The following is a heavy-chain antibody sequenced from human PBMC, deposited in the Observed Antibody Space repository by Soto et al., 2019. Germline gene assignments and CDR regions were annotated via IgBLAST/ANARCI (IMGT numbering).Heavy chain of an antibody. Sequence: QVQLVQSGAEVKKPGSSVKVSCKASGGTFSSYAISWVRQAPGQGLEWMGGIIPIFGTANYAQKFQGRVTINADEFRSTAYMELSSLRSEDTAVYYCVREGNYEILTGYYSGYYYGMDVWGQGTTVTVSS. J-gene: IGHJ6*02. V-gene: IGHV1-69*01. CDR2: IIPIFGTA. D-gene: IGHD3-9*01. CDR3: VREGNYEILTGYYSGYYYGMDV. CDR1: GGTFSSYA.